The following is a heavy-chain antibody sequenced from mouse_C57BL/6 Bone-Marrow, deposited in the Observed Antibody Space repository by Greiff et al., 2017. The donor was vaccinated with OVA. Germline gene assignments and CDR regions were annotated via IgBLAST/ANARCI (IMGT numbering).Heavy chain of an antibody. CDR3: ARHRWSYWYFDV. CDR2: ISNGGGST. CDR1: GFTFSDYY. V-gene: IGHV5-12*01. Sequence: EVMLVESGGGLVQPGGSLKLSCAASGFTFSDYYMYWVRQTPEKRLEWVAYISNGGGSTYYPDTVKGRFTISRDNAKNTLYLQMSRLKSEDTAMYYCARHRWSYWYFDVWGTGTTVTVSS. J-gene: IGHJ1*03. D-gene: IGHD2-3*01.